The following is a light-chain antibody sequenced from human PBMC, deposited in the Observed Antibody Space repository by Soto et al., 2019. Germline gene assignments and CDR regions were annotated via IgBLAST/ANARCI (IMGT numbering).Light chain of an antibody. CDR3: EQYNNGPTYT. J-gene: IGKJ2*01. CDR1: QSISSS. CDR2: GAS. Sequence: EIVMTQSPATLSVSPGERATLSCRASQSISSSLAWYQQKPGQAPRLLIYGASTRATGIPARSSGSGPGTEFTLTISSLQSEDFAVYYCEQYNNGPTYTCGQGTKLEIK. V-gene: IGKV3-15*01.